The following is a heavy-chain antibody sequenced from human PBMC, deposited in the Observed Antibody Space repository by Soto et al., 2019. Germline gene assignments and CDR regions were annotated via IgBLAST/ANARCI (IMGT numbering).Heavy chain of an antibody. V-gene: IGHV3-23*01. CDR2: ISGSGGST. Sequence: GGSLRLSCAASGFTFSSYAMSWVRQAPGKGLEWVSAISGSGGSTYYADSVKGRFTISRDNSKNTLYLQMNSLRAEDTAVYYCAKATGLRYFDWLLYVPDYWGQGTLVTVSS. CDR3: AKATGLRYFDWLLYVPDY. J-gene: IGHJ4*02. D-gene: IGHD3-9*01. CDR1: GFTFSSYA.